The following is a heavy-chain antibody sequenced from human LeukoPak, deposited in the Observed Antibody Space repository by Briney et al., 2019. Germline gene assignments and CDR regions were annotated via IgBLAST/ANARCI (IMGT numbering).Heavy chain of an antibody. CDR1: GASISTYC. V-gene: IGHV4-59*08. Sequence: SETLSLTCTVSGASISTYCWSWIRQPPGKGLEWVGYVYYSGSTNYNPSLKSRVTMSLDTSKNQFSLKLSSVTAADAAVYYCARHTYTYGTFDYWGQGTLVTVSS. CDR2: VYYSGST. CDR3: ARHTYTYGTFDY. J-gene: IGHJ4*02. D-gene: IGHD5-18*01.